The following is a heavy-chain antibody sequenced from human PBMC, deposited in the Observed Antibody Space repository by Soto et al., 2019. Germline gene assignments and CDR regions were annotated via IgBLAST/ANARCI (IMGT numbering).Heavy chain of an antibody. Sequence: EVQLVESGGGLVQPGGSLRLSCVASGSAFSNSDMHWVRQATGKGLEWVSTIGTVGDTFYSDSVNGRFTISREDAKNSFYLQLNSLRAEDTAVYYCTRSTAYYRYGLDVWGLGTTVTVSS. J-gene: IGHJ6*02. D-gene: IGHD4-4*01. V-gene: IGHV3-13*01. CDR3: TRSTAYYRYGLDV. CDR2: IGTVGDT. CDR1: GSAFSNSD.